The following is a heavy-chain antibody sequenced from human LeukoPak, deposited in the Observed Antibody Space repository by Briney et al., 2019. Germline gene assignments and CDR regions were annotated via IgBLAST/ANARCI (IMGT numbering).Heavy chain of an antibody. CDR3: ARERADYFDY. J-gene: IGHJ4*02. V-gene: IGHV3-23*01. CDR2: ISGSGGST. CDR1: GFTFSSYA. Sequence: GGSLRLSCAASGFTFSSYAMSWVRQAPGKGLEWVSAISGSGGSTYYADSVKGRFTISRDNSKNTLYLQMNSLRAGDTAGYYCARERADYFDYWGQGTLVTVSS.